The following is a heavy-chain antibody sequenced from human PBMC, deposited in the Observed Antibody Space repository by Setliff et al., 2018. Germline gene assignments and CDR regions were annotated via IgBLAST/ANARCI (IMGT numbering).Heavy chain of an antibody. Sequence: SETLSLTCTVSGGSISSGDHYWSWIRQHPGKGLEWIGYIYYSGSTNYNPSLKSRVTISVDTSKNQFSLKLSSVTAADTAVYYCARRETYYNFWSGYYAYWGQGTLVTVSS. V-gene: IGHV4-61*08. CDR2: IYYSGST. J-gene: IGHJ4*02. CDR1: GGSISSGDHY. D-gene: IGHD3-3*01. CDR3: ARRETYYNFWSGYYAY.